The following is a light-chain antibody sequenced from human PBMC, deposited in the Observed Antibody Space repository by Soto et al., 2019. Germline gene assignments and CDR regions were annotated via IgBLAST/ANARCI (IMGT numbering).Light chain of an antibody. V-gene: IGKV3-11*01. CDR2: NAS. CDR1: QSVRTY. J-gene: IGKJ4*01. CDR3: HQRSNWPRT. Sequence: EIVLTQSPATLSLFPGERATLSCRASQSVRTYLAWYQQKPGQAPRLLISNASNRATGTPARFSGSGSGTEFTLTVSSLESEDSAVYYCHQRSNWPRTFGGGTKVEIK.